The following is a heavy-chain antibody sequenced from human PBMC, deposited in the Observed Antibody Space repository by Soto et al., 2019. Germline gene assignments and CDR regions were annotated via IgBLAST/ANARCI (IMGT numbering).Heavy chain of an antibody. CDR1: GFTFSSYS. J-gene: IGHJ5*02. V-gene: IGHV3-48*02. Sequence: EVQLVESGGGLVQPGGSLRLSCAASGFTFSSYSMNWVRQAPGKGLEWVSYISSSSSTIYYADSVKGRFTISRDNTKNSLYLKMKTLRDKDTAVYYSAREGGNLNWFDPWGQGTLVTVSS. CDR2: ISSSSSTI. CDR3: AREGGNLNWFDP. D-gene: IGHD1-26*01.